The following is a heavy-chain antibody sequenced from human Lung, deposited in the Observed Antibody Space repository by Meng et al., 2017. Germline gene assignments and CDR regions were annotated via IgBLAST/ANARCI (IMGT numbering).Heavy chain of an antibody. V-gene: IGHV4-34*01. D-gene: IGHD4-11*01. Sequence: QVQRTQWGRGLLKPPETLSLTCFVSGGSFSDYYWSWIRQPPGKGLEWIGEINHSGSTNYNPSLESRATISVDTSQNNLSLKLSSVTAADSAVYYCARGPTTMAHDFDYWGQGTLVTVSS. CDR2: INHSGST. CDR3: ARGPTTMAHDFDY. J-gene: IGHJ4*02. CDR1: GGSFSDYY.